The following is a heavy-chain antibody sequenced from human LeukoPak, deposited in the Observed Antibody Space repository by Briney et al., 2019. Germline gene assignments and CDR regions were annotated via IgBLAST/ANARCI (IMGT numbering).Heavy chain of an antibody. V-gene: IGHV4-34*01. CDR2: INHSGST. CDR3: ARKGLAVAGSYYYYMDV. J-gene: IGHJ6*03. Sequence: SETLSLTCAVYGGSFSGYYWSWIRQPPGKGLEWIGEINHSGSTNYNPSLKSRVTISVDTSKNQFSLKLSSVTAADTAVYYCARKGLAVAGSYYYYMDVWGKGTTVTVSS. CDR1: GGSFSGYY. D-gene: IGHD6-19*01.